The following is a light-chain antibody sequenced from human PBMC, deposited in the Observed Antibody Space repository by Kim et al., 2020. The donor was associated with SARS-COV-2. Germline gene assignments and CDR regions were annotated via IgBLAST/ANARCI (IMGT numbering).Light chain of an antibody. V-gene: IGLV3-1*01. Sequence: SVSPGQTARITCSGDKLGDKYACWYQQKPGQSPELVIYQDSKRPSGIPGRFSGSNSGNTATLTISGTQAMDEADYYCQTWDSSTVVFGGGTQLTVL. J-gene: IGLJ2*01. CDR3: QTWDSSTVV. CDR1: KLGDKY. CDR2: QDS.